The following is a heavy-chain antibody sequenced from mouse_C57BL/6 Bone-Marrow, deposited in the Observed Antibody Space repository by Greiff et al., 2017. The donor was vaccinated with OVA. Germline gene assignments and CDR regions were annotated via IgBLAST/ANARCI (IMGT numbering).Heavy chain of an antibody. J-gene: IGHJ1*03. V-gene: IGHV7-1*01. CDR3: ASDNWDWYFDV. CDR1: GFTISDFY. D-gene: IGHD4-1*01. Sequence: EVQRVESGGGLVQSGRSLRLSCAPSGFTISDFYMEWVRPAPGKGLEWIAASRNKANDYTTEYSATVKGLFIVSRDTSQSIHYLQMNALRDVDTAMYYCASDNWDWYFDVGGTGTTVTVSS. CDR2: SRNKANDYTT.